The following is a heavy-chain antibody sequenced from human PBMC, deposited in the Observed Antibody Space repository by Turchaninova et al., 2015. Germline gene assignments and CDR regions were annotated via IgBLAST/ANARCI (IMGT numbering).Heavy chain of an antibody. V-gene: IGHV1-46*01. Sequence: QVQLVQSGAEVKKPGASVKVSCKASGYTFTTYYIHWVRQAPGHGLEWMGKLSPSGNLTYYAQKFQGRVTMTRDTSKRTVYMELSSLRSEDTAVYYCAGGGIRFLELFDYWGQGSLVTVSS. D-gene: IGHD3-3*01. J-gene: IGHJ4*02. CDR3: AGGGIRFLELFDY. CDR1: GYTFTTYY. CDR2: LSPSGNLT.